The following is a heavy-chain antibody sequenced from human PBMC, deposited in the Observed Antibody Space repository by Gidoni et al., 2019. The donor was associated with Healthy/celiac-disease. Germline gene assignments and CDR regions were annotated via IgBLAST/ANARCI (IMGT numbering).Heavy chain of an antibody. J-gene: IGHJ6*02. CDR2: IQQYGSEE. V-gene: IGHV3-7*01. CDR3: ASSDYDSSGLDTYYYYYYGMDV. Sequence: VQLVESGGGLVQPGGSLRLSCGASGFTFSSYWMSWVRTGPGKGLEWVAKIQQYGSEEYYVDSVKGRFTISRDNAKNSLYLQMNILRAEDTAVYDCASSDYDSSGLDTYYYYYYGMDVWGQGTTVTVSS. D-gene: IGHD3-22*01. CDR1: GFTFSSYW.